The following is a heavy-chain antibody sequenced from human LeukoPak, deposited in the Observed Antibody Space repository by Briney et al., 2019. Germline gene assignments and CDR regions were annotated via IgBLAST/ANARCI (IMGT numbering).Heavy chain of an antibody. J-gene: IGHJ4*02. CDR2: IYYSGST. CDR1: RGSISSPNW. D-gene: IGHD3-16*01. CDR3: ARGGVGGTNFDY. V-gene: IGHV4-30-4*01. Sequence: SETLSLTCTVSRGSISSPNWWTWFRQPPGKGLEWIGYIYYSGSTYYNPSLKSRVTISVDTSKNQFSLKLSSVTAADTAVYYCARGGVGGTNFDYWGQGTLVTVSS.